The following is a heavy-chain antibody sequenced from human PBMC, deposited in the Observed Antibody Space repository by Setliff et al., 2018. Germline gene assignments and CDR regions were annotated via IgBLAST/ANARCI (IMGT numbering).Heavy chain of an antibody. CDR3: VRDRTAYSYGLDV. CDR2: IYHNGNT. V-gene: IGHV4-59*01. CDR1: GGSISPYF. J-gene: IGHJ6*02. Sequence: SETLSLTCTVSGGSISPYFWSWIRQPPGKGLEWIGYIYHNGNTNFNPSLKTRVTMSVDTSKNQFALNLRSVTAADTGVYYCVRDRTAYSYGLDVWGQGTTVTVSS. D-gene: IGHD5-18*01.